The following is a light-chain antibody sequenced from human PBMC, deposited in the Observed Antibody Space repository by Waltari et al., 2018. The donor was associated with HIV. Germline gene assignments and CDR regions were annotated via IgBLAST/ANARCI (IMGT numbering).Light chain of an antibody. V-gene: IGKV1-33*01. Sequence: IQMTQSPSSLSSSVGHTFTITCQASHDIKKHLNWYQQKPGEAPKILISEASNLEIGVPSRFSGTGSGRDFSLTISSLQPEDVATYYCQQSDTLWTFGQGTKVE. CDR1: HDIKKH. J-gene: IGKJ1*01. CDR3: QQSDTLWT. CDR2: EAS.